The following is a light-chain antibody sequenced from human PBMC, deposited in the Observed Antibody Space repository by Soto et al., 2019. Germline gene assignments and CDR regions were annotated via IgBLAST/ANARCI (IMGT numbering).Light chain of an antibody. CDR1: QSVSSN. J-gene: IGKJ1*01. Sequence: EVVMTQSPATLSVSPGDRATLSCRASQSVSSNLAWYQQKPGQAPRLLIYGTSTRATGTPARFSGSGSGTEFPLTISSLQSEDLAVYWCQQYNHWPWTFGQGTQVEI. CDR2: GTS. CDR3: QQYNHWPWT. V-gene: IGKV3-15*01.